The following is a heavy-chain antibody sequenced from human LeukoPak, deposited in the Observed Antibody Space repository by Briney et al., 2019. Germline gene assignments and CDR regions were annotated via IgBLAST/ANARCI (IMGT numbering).Heavy chain of an antibody. J-gene: IGHJ4*02. CDR2: ITASGGST. D-gene: IGHD1-14*01. CDR3: ARWPTYNGPYYFDS. Sequence: GGSLRLSCAASGFTFSSYAMTWVRQAPGKGLEWVSSITASGGSTYYADSVKGRFTISRDNSKNTLYLQMNSLRAEDTAIYYCARWPTYNGPYYFDSWGQGTLVTVSS. CDR1: GFTFSSYA. V-gene: IGHV3-23*01.